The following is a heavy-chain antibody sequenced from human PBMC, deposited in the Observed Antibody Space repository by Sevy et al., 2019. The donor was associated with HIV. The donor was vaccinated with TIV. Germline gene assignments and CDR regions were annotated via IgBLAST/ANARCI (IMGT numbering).Heavy chain of an antibody. V-gene: IGHV5-51*01. Sequence: GQSLKISCKGSGYSFTSYWIGWVRQMPGKGLEWMGIIYPGDSDTRDSPSFQGQVTISADKSISTAYLQWSSLKASDTAMYYCTRLSTLTPLRSIDWLWGYFQHWGQGTLVTVSS. CDR1: GYSFTSYW. CDR2: IYPGDSDT. D-gene: IGHD3-9*01. CDR3: TRLSTLTPLRSIDWLWGYFQH. J-gene: IGHJ1*01.